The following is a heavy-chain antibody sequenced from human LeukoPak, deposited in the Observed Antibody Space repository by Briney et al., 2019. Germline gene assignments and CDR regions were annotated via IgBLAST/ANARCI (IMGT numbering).Heavy chain of an antibody. CDR3: AKVPRAWWFDP. CDR2: ISSNGGST. V-gene: IGHV3-64*04. CDR1: GFTFSSYA. Sequence: PGGSLRLSCSASGFTFSSYAMHWVRQAPGKGLEYVSAISSNGGSTYYADSVKGRFTISRDNSKNTLYLQMNSLRAEDTALYYCAKVPRAWWFDPWGQGTLVTVSS. J-gene: IGHJ5*02.